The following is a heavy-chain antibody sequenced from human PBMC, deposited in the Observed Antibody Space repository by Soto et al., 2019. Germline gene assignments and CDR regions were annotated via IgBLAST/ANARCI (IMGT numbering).Heavy chain of an antibody. CDR3: ASHSSLRGYCIGTSCYGYYYGMDV. CDR1: GGTFSSYA. J-gene: IGHJ6*02. Sequence: QVQLVQSGAEVKKPGSSVKVSCKASGGTFSSYAISWVRQAPGQGLEWMGGLIPIFGTADYAQKFQGRVTITADESTRTAYMELSSLRSEDTAVYYCASHSSLRGYCIGTSCYGYYYGMDVWGQGTTVTVSS. CDR2: LIPIFGTA. V-gene: IGHV1-69*12. D-gene: IGHD2-2*01.